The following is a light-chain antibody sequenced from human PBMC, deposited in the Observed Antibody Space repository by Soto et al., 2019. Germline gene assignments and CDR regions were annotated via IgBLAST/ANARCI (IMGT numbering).Light chain of an antibody. J-gene: IGLJ2*01. V-gene: IGLV2-8*01. CDR1: SSDVGGYNY. Sequence: QPVLTQPPSASGSPGQSVTISCTGTSSDVGGYNYVSWYQQHPGKAPKLMIYEVSKRPSGVPDRFSGSKSGNTASLTVSGLQAEDEADYYCSSYTRSNNFVVFGGGTQLTVL. CDR2: EVS. CDR3: SSYTRSNNFVV.